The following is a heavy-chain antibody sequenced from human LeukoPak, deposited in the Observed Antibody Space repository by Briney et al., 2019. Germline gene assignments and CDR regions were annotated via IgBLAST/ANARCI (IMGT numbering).Heavy chain of an antibody. CDR2: IQSDGSDQ. Sequence: GGSLRLSCAASGFTFSSYSMNWVRQAPGKGLEWVAFIQSDGSDQYYADSVKGRLSISRDNSKNTLYLQMNSLRTEDTAVYYCARDRSRGLLDAFDIWGQGTMVTVSS. V-gene: IGHV3-30*02. CDR1: GFTFSSYS. J-gene: IGHJ3*02. D-gene: IGHD3-10*01. CDR3: ARDRSRGLLDAFDI.